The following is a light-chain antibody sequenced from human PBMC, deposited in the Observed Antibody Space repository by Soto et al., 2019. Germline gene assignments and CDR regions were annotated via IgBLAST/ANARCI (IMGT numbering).Light chain of an antibody. J-gene: IGKJ1*01. CDR1: QSVNNN. Sequence: EIVMPQYPVTLSVSPGERASLSCTASQSVNNNVAWYQQKPGHTPRLLIYSASIGATGTPARFSGSGSGSDFTLTISSLQSEDFATYYCQHYNSYSEAFGQGTKVDIK. CDR2: SAS. CDR3: QHYNSYSEA. V-gene: IGKV3-15*01.